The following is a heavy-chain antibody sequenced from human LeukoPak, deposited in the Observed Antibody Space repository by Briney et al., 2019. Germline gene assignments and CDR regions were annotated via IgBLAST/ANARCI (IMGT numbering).Heavy chain of an antibody. J-gene: IGHJ6*03. D-gene: IGHD1-26*01. CDR3: ARDGYSGSYPYYYYYYMDV. Sequence: GSLRLSCAASGFTFSSYSMNWVRQAPGKGLEGVSPISISSSYIYYADSVKGRFTISRDNAKNSLYLQMNSLRAEDTAVYYCARDGYSGSYPYYYYYYMDVWGKGTTVTVSS. CDR2: ISISSSYI. CDR1: GFTFSSYS. V-gene: IGHV3-21*01.